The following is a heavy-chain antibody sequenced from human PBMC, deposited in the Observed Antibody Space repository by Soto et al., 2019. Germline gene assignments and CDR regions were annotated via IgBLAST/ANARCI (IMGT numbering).Heavy chain of an antibody. CDR3: AGEVVVPAAMDY. V-gene: IGHV1-69*02. CDR2: IIPILGIA. J-gene: IGHJ4*02. D-gene: IGHD2-2*01. CDR1: GGTFSSYT. Sequence: QVQLVQSGAEVKKPGSSVKVSCKASGGTFSSYTISWVRQAPGQGLEWMGRIIPILGIANYAQKFQGRVTITADKTTSTASMELSSLRSEDTAVYYCAGEVVVPAAMDYWGQGTLVTVSS.